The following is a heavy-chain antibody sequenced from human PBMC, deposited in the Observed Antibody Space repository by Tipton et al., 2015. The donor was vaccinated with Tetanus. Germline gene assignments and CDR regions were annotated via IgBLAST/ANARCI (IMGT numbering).Heavy chain of an antibody. D-gene: IGHD2-15*01. V-gene: IGHV3-33*01. Sequence: SLRLSCAASGFIFSSYGIHWVRQAPGKGLEWVAVSWYDGTDQYYAESVKGRFTLSRDNSKNTLYLKMNSLRVEDTARYYCAGEADCSGGSFFSGDFDNWGQGTQVTVSS. J-gene: IGHJ4*02. CDR2: SWYDGTDQ. CDR3: AGEADCSGGSFFSGDFDN. CDR1: GFIFSSYG.